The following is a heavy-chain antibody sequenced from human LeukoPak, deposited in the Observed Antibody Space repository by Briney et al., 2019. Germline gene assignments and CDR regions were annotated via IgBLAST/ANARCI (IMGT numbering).Heavy chain of an antibody. J-gene: IGHJ1*01. CDR1: GGSFSGYY. V-gene: IGHV4-34*01. D-gene: IGHD3-22*01. Sequence: SETLSLTCAVYGGSFSGYYWSWIRQPPGKGLEWIGEINHSGSTNYNPSLKSRVTISVDTSKNQFSLKLSSVTAADTAVYYCARDKGDSSGYYSLQHWGQGTLVTVSS. CDR3: ARDKGDSSGYYSLQH. CDR2: INHSGST.